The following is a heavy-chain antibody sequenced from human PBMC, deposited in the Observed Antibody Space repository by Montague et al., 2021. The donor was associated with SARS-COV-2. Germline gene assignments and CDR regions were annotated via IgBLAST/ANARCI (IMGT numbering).Heavy chain of an antibody. D-gene: IGHD2-2*01. CDR2: IETGSGST. CDR3: AKDQGDCSSSRCFRGWTYYYYGMDV. V-gene: IGHV3-23*03. J-gene: IGHJ6*02. Sequence: SLRLSCAASGFTFSTYDMTWVRQAPGKGLEWVSIIETGSGSTHYADSVKGRFTVSRDNSKNTSYLQMNSLRAEDTAVYYCAKDQGDCSSSRCFRGWTYYYYGMDVWGQGTTVTVSS. CDR1: GFTFSTYD.